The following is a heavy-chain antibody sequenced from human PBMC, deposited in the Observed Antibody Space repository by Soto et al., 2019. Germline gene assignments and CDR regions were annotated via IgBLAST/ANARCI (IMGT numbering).Heavy chain of an antibody. CDR2: ISSGGSTI. J-gene: IGHJ6*02. Sequence: EVQVVESGGGLVQPGGSLRLSCAASGFIFSSYEMNWVRQAPGKGLEWVSYISSGGSTIYYADSVKGRFTISRDNAKNSLYLQMNSLRAEDTAVYYCAKDRVAAYGMDVWGQGTTVTVSS. CDR3: AKDRVAAYGMDV. V-gene: IGHV3-48*03. CDR1: GFIFSSYE. D-gene: IGHD2-15*01.